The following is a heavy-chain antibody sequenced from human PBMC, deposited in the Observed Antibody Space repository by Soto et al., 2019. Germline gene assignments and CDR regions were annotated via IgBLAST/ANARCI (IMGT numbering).Heavy chain of an antibody. CDR2: ISGSGGGT. CDR3: AKGGGADYYYGMDV. D-gene: IGHD3-10*01. CDR1: GFTFSSYA. J-gene: IGHJ6*02. V-gene: IGHV3-23*01. Sequence: VGSLRLSCSASGFTFSSYALSWVRQGPGKGLEWVSAISGSGGGTYYADSVKGRFTISRDNSKNTVYLQMNSLRAEDTAVYFCAKGGGADYYYGMDVWGQGTTVTVSS.